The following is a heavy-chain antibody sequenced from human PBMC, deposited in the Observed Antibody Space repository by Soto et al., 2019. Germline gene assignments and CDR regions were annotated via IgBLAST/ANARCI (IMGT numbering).Heavy chain of an antibody. V-gene: IGHV1-69*06. D-gene: IGHD3-3*01. J-gene: IGHJ6*02. CDR2: ILPMFGAV. Sequence: QVQLVQSGTEVKKSGSSVKVSCRASGGTSSNFVITWVRQVPGQGLEWLGGILPMFGAVKYAPKFQDRLIITADRSTQTAAMELGSLRSEDTAVYYCARPKRSGYDRGDSYYHTMDVWGHGTTVTVS. CDR3: ARPKRSGYDRGDSYYHTMDV. CDR1: GGTSSNFV.